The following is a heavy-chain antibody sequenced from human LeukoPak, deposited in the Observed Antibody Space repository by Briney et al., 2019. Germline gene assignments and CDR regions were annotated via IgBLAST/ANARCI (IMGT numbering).Heavy chain of an antibody. CDR3: ARAAAAGNYYGMDV. CDR1: GYTFTGYY. CDR2: INPNSGGT. Sequence: GASVKVSCKASGYTFTGYYMHWVRQAPGQGLEWMGWINPNSGGTNYAQKFQGWVTMTRDTSISTAYMELRSLRSDDTAVYYCARAAAAGNYYGMDVWGQGTTVTVSS. D-gene: IGHD6-13*01. J-gene: IGHJ6*02. V-gene: IGHV1-2*04.